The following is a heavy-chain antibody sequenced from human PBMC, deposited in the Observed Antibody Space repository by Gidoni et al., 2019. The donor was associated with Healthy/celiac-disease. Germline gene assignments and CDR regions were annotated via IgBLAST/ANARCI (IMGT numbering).Heavy chain of an antibody. Sequence: QVQLQESGPGLVKPSQTLSLTCTVSVGSIRSGGYYWSWIRQHPGKGLEWIGYIYYSGSTYYNPSLKSLVTISVDTSKNQFSLKLSSVTAADTAVYYCARYSSGWYGGTFDYWGQGTLVTVSS. D-gene: IGHD6-19*01. CDR1: VGSIRSGGYY. J-gene: IGHJ4*02. V-gene: IGHV4-31*01. CDR3: ARYSSGWYGGTFDY. CDR2: IYYSGST.